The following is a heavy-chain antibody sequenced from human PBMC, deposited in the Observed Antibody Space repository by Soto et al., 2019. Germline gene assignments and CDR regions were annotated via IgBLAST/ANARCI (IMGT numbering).Heavy chain of an antibody. J-gene: IGHJ5*02. CDR1: GFTLRRYC. CDR2: ISSSSSTI. Sequence: GGVPRLSFSALGFTLRRYCIKWGRQAPGKGPEWVSSISSSSSTIYYADSVKGRFTISRDNAKNSLYLQMNSLRDEDTAVYYCARESRFLEWLSLNWFYPWGQGTLVTVSS. V-gene: IGHV3-48*02. CDR3: ARESRFLEWLSLNWFYP. D-gene: IGHD3-3*01.